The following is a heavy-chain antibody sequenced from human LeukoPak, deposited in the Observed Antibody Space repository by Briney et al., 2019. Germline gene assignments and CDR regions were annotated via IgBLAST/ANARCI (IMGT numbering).Heavy chain of an antibody. CDR1: GYTLTELS. Sequence: ASVKVSCKVSGYTLTELSMHWVRQAPGKGLEWMGGFDPEDGETIYAQKFQGRVTMTEDTSTDTAYMELSSLRSEDTAVYYCARVVPQQGVRGVNGAFDIWGQGTMVTVSS. V-gene: IGHV1-24*01. J-gene: IGHJ3*02. CDR3: ARVVPQQGVRGVNGAFDI. D-gene: IGHD3-10*01. CDR2: FDPEDGET.